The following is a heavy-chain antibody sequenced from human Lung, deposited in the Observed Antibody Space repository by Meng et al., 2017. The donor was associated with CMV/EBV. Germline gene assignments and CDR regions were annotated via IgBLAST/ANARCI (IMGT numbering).Heavy chain of an antibody. J-gene: IGHJ5*02. Sequence: GTLSTRTFSWVRQAPGQGLEWMGGILPMLGSAIYSQKFQGRVTITTDASTNTVYMEMTNLSSEDTAVYYCARSVERAGDYSNYGFDPWGHGTLVTVSS. V-gene: IGHV1-69*16. CDR1: GTLSTRT. CDR2: ILPMLGSA. D-gene: IGHD4-11*01. CDR3: ARSVERAGDYSNYGFDP.